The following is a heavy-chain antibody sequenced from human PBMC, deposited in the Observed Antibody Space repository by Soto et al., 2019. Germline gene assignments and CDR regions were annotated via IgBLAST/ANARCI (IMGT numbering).Heavy chain of an antibody. CDR3: ARGEGWLRSLYYYYGMDV. J-gene: IGHJ6*02. V-gene: IGHV1-8*01. CDR2: MNPNSGNT. D-gene: IGHD5-12*01. CDR1: GYTFTSYD. Sequence: VKVSCKASGYTFTSYDINWVRQATGQGLEWMGWMNPNSGNTGFAQKFQGRVTMTRNTSISTAYMELSSLRSEDTAVYYCARGEGWLRSLYYYYGMDVWGQGTTVTVSS.